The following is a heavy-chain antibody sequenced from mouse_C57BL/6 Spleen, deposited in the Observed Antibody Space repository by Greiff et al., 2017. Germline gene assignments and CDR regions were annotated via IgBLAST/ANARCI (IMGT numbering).Heavy chain of an antibody. CDR3: ARGGASNYVEVDY. V-gene: IGHV5-4*03. CDR1: GFTFSSYA. J-gene: IGHJ2*01. CDR2: ISDGGSYT. D-gene: IGHD2-5*01. Sequence: DVKLVESGGGLVKPGGSLKLSCAASGFTFSSYAMSWVRQTPEKRLEWVATISDGGSYTYYPDNVKGRFTISRDNAKNNLYLQMSHLKSEDTAMYYCARGGASNYVEVDYWGQGTTLTVSS.